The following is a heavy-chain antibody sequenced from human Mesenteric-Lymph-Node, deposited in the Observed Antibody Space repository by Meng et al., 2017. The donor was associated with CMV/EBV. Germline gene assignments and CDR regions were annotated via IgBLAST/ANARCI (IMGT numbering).Heavy chain of an antibody. D-gene: IGHD2-2*01. CDR1: GFTFSSYW. CDR3: TRRLPAAPFDY. V-gene: IGHV3-74*01. Sequence: GESLKISCAASGFTFSSYWMHWVRQAPGKGLIWVSRINPHGNITVYADSVKGRFTTSRDNTKNTLYLQMNGLRADGTALYYCTRRLPAAPFDYWGQGALVTVSS. CDR2: INPHGNIT. J-gene: IGHJ4*02.